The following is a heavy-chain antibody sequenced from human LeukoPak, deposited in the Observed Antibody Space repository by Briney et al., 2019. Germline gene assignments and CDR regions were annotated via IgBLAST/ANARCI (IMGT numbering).Heavy chain of an antibody. Sequence: PSETLSLTCTVSGGSISSYYWSWIRQPPGKGLEWIGYIYYSGSTNYNPSLKSRVTISVDTSKNQFSLKLSSVTAADTAVYYCARTQVAVASYYFDYWGQGTLVTVSS. D-gene: IGHD6-19*01. CDR1: GGSISSYY. CDR3: ARTQVAVASYYFDY. CDR2: IYYSGST. J-gene: IGHJ4*02. V-gene: IGHV4-59*01.